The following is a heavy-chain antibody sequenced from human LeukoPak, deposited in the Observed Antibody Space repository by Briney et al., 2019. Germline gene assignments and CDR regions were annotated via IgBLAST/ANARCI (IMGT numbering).Heavy chain of an antibody. CDR1: GFTIDDYG. D-gene: IGHD3-16*01. CDR2: INWNGGST. CDR3: ARRMGAHYYMDV. J-gene: IGHJ6*03. V-gene: IGHV3-20*04. Sequence: AVSLRLSCAAYGFTIDDYGMIRLRQAPGLELMGFSRINWNGGSTGYTESVKGRLTISRDKVKSSLSLQMNSLRAENTAFYYCARRMGAHYYMDVWGTGTTVTVSS.